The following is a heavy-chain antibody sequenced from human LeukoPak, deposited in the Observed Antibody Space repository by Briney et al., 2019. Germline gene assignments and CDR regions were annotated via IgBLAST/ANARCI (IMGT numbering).Heavy chain of an antibody. D-gene: IGHD3-10*01. CDR1: GGSISSYY. CDR3: ARDSVLWFGELLYGMDV. J-gene: IGHJ6*02. Sequence: SETLSLTCTVSGGSISSYYWSWIRQPAGKGLEWIGRIYTSGSTNYNLSLKSRVTMSVDTSKNQFSLKLSSVTAADTAVYYCARDSVLWFGELLYGMDVWGQGTTVTVSS. V-gene: IGHV4-4*07. CDR2: IYTSGST.